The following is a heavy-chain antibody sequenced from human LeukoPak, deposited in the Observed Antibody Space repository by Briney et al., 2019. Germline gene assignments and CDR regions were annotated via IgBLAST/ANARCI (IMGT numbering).Heavy chain of an antibody. Sequence: PGGSLRLSCAASGFAFSSYNMKWVRQAPGKGLEWVSFISTTSTYIYYADSAKGRFTVSRDNSKNLLYLQMDSLRAEDTAVYYCAREGGGGNWGAYAFDTWGQGTMVTVSS. CDR3: AREGGGGNWGAYAFDT. V-gene: IGHV3-21*06. CDR1: GFAFSSYN. J-gene: IGHJ3*02. D-gene: IGHD2-15*01. CDR2: ISTTSTYI.